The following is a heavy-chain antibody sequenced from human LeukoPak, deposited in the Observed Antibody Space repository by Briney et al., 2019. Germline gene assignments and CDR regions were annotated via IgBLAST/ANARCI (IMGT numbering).Heavy chain of an antibody. V-gene: IGHV3-23*01. CDR2: ISGSGGST. CDR1: GFTFSSYA. J-gene: IGHJ4*02. Sequence: PGGSLRLSCAASGFTFSSYAMSWGRQAPGKGLESFSAISGSGGSTYYADSVKGRFTISRDNSKNTLYLQMNSLRAEDTAVYYCAKVGDGLIAPDYWGQGTLVTVSS. CDR3: AKVGDGLIAPDY. D-gene: IGHD3-16*01.